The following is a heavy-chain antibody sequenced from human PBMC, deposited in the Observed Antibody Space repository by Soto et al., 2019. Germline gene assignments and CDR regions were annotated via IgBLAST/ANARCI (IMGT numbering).Heavy chain of an antibody. CDR1: EFSFSAYS. CDR2: ISSSSGSTI. CDR3: ARDGKNYYDGRCYYYLFDN. Sequence: EVQLVESGGGLVQPGGSLRLCCAASEFSFSAYSMNWVRQTPGKGLEWVSYISSSSGSTIYYADSVKGRFTISRDNAKNSLFLQMKSLGDEDTAVYYCARDGKNYYDGRCYYYLFDNWGQGTLVTVSS. V-gene: IGHV3-48*02. J-gene: IGHJ4*02. D-gene: IGHD3-22*01.